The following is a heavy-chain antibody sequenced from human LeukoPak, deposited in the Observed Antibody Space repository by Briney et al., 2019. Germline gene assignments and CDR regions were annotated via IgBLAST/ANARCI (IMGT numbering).Heavy chain of an antibody. CDR3: AKRGVVIRVILVGFHKEAYYFDS. Sequence: PGGSLSLSCVVSGITLANYGMSWARHAPEEGLECVACVIGSGGSTNYADSVTGRFTISRDNPKNTLYLQMNSLRAEDTAVYFCAKRGVVIRVILVGFHKEAYYFDSWGQGALVTVSS. D-gene: IGHD3-22*01. CDR1: GITLANYG. CDR2: VIGSGGST. J-gene: IGHJ4*02. V-gene: IGHV3-23*01.